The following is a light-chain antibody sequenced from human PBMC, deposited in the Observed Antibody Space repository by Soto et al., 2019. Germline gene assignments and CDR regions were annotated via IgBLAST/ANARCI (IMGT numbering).Light chain of an antibody. Sequence: DIQMTQSPSTLSASVGDRVTITCRASQSISSWLAWYQQKPGKAPKLLIYKASSLESGVPSRFSGSGSGTEFTLTISSLQPDDFAAYYCQQYNFFSTFGGGTKVEIK. J-gene: IGKJ4*01. CDR1: QSISSW. CDR3: QQYNFFST. V-gene: IGKV1-5*03. CDR2: KAS.